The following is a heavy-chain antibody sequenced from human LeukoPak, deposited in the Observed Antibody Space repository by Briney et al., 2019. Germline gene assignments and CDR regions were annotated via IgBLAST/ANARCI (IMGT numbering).Heavy chain of an antibody. CDR1: GFTFSSYA. V-gene: IGHV3-23*01. D-gene: IGHD6-19*01. Sequence: GGSLRLSCAASGFTFSSYAVSWVRQAPGKGLEWVSPISGSGSSTYYADSVKGRFTISRDNSKNTLYLQMNSLRAEGTAVYYCAKGVAVASPYYFDYWGQGTLVTVSS. J-gene: IGHJ4*02. CDR3: AKGVAVASPYYFDY. CDR2: ISGSGSST.